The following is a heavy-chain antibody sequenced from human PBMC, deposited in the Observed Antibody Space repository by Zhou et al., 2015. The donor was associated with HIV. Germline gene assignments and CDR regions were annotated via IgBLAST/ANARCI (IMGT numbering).Heavy chain of an antibody. D-gene: IGHD3-22*01. CDR1: GGTFSGSD. CDR3: ARSSGNYDFAFDV. CDR2: ITPMFQME. V-gene: IGHV1-69*04. Sequence: LVQSGTEVRKPGSSVNVSCKASGGTFSGSDMSWVRQAPGQGLEWMGSITPMFQMETYAEKFRARLTITVDKSTRVAYMELTSLRSEDAAVYYCARSSGNYDFAFDVWGQGTRLIVSS. J-gene: IGHJ3*01.